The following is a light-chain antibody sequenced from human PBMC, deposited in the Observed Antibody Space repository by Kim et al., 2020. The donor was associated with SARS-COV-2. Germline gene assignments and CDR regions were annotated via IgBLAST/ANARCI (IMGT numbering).Light chain of an antibody. CDR3: QHLNTYPL. Sequence: DIQFTHSPSFLSASVGDRVTITCRASQGIRHYLAWYQQKPGKAPNLLIYAASTLQSGVPSSFSGSGSGTEFALTISSLQPEDFATYYCQHLNTYPLFGQGTKLEIK. CDR2: AAS. J-gene: IGKJ2*01. V-gene: IGKV1-9*01. CDR1: QGIRHY.